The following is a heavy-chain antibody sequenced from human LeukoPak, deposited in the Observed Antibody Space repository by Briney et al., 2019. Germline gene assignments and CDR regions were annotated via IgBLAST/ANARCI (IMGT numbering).Heavy chain of an antibody. Sequence: PSETLSLTCIVSGGSISSSSYYWGWIRQPPGKGLEWIGSIYYSGSTYYNPSLKSRVTISIDTSKNHFSLKLSSVTAADTGVYYCARDNRAFDIWGQGTMVTVSS. CDR1: GGSISSSSYY. J-gene: IGHJ3*02. V-gene: IGHV4-39*02. CDR3: ARDNRAFDI. D-gene: IGHD2/OR15-2a*01. CDR2: IYYSGST.